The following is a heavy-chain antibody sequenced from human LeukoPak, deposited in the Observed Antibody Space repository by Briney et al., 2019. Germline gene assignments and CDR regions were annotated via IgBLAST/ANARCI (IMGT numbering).Heavy chain of an antibody. J-gene: IGHJ4*02. V-gene: IGHV3-33*01. D-gene: IGHD4-17*01. CDR2: IWYDGSNK. CDR3: ARDLTTVTTISGNY. CDR1: GFTFSSYG. Sequence: GGSLSLSCAASGFTFSSYGMHWVRQAPGKGLEWVAVIWYDGSNKYYADSVKGRFTISRDNSKNTLYLQMNSLRAEDTAVYYCARDLTTVTTISGNYWGQGTLVTVSS.